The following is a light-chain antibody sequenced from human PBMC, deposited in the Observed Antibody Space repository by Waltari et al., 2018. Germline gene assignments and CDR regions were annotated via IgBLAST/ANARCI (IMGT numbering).Light chain of an antibody. CDR3: QQYGSSPWT. CDR2: GAS. Sequence: EIVLTQSRGTLSFSPGERPTLSCMASPSVSSIYLAWYQQKTGHAPRLLIYGASSRATGIPDSFSGSGSGTDFTLIISRLEPEDFAVYYCQQYGSSPWTFGQGTKVEIK. J-gene: IGKJ1*01. CDR1: PSVSSIY. V-gene: IGKV3-20*01.